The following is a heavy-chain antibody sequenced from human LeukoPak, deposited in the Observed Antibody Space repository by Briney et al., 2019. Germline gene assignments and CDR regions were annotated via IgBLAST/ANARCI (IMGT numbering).Heavy chain of an antibody. V-gene: IGHV3-7*01. D-gene: IGHD2-21*01. Sequence: GGSLRLSCAASGFTFSSYWMSWVRQAPGKGLEWVANIKHDGSDKYYVDSVKGRFTISRDNAKNSLYLQMNSLRDEDTAVYFCAKAPVTSCRGAYCYPFDSWGQGTLVTVSS. CDR3: AKAPVTSCRGAYCYPFDS. CDR2: IKHDGSDK. J-gene: IGHJ4*02. CDR1: GFTFSSYW.